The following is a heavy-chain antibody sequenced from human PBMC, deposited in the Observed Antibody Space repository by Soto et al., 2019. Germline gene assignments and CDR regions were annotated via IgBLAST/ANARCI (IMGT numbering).Heavy chain of an antibody. CDR1: GYTFTSYA. D-gene: IGHD3-9*01. V-gene: IGHV1-3*01. Sequence: QVQLVQSGAEVKKPGASVKVSCKASGYTFTSYAMHWVRQAPGQRLEWMGWINAGNGNTKFSQKFQGRVTITRDTSAITAYMELSSLRSEDTAVYYCARNLMDYHILTDYYMSYYFDYWGQGTLVTVSS. CDR3: ARNLMDYHILTDYYMSYYFDY. J-gene: IGHJ4*02. CDR2: INAGNGNT.